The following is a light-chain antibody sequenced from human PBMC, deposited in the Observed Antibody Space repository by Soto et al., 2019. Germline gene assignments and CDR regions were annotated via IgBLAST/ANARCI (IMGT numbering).Light chain of an antibody. V-gene: IGLV3-21*04. J-gene: IGLJ2*01. CDR1: NIGSKS. CDR2: YDS. CDR3: QVWDSSSAYVV. Sequence: SYELTQPPSVSVAPGKTARITCGGNNIGSKSVHWYQQKPGQAPVLVIYYDSDRPSGIPERFSGSKSGNTATLTISRVEAGDEADYYCQVWDSSSAYVVFGGGTKLTVL.